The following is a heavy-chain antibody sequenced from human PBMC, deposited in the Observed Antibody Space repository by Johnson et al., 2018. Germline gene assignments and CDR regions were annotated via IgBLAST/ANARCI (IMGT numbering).Heavy chain of an antibody. V-gene: IGHV3-30*18. CDR1: GFTFSSYG. D-gene: IGHD6-19*01. CDR3: TKDRMSWSTGWYYYGMDV. Sequence: QVQLQESGGGVVQPGRSLRLSCAASGFTFSSYGMHWVRQAPGKGLEWVAVISHDGSTKWYGDSVQGRFTISRDNYKNTVDLQMSSLRPEDTATYYCTKDRMSWSTGWYYYGMDVWGQGTTVSVAS. J-gene: IGHJ6*02. CDR2: ISHDGSTK.